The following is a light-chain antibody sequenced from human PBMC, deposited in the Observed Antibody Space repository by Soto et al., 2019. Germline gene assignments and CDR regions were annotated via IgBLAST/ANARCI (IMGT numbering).Light chain of an antibody. CDR1: QSVSSN. V-gene: IGKV3-15*01. Sequence: EIVMTQSPATLSVSTGERATLSCRASQSVSSNLAWYQQKPGQAPRLLIYGASTRATGIPARFSGSGSGTECPLTIRSLQSEDFAVYSCQQYNNRPLTSGGGTKVDIK. CDR3: QQYNNRPLT. CDR2: GAS. J-gene: IGKJ4*01.